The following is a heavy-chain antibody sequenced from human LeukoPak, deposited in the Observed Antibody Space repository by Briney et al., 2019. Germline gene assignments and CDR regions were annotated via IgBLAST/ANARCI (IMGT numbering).Heavy chain of an antibody. CDR3: ARRYCSSTSCRYYYYGMDV. J-gene: IGHJ6*02. D-gene: IGHD2-2*01. Sequence: GGPVRLSCAASGLIFSSYSMNWVGQAPGKGLEWVSCISSSSSHIIYADSVKGRFTISRDNAKNSLYLQMNSLRAEDTAVYYCARRYCSSTSCRYYYYGMDVWGQGTTVTVSS. V-gene: IGHV3-21*01. CDR2: ISSSSSHI. CDR1: GLIFSSYS.